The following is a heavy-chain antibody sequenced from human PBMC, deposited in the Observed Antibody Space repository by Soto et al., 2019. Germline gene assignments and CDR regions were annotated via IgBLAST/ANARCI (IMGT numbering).Heavy chain of an antibody. J-gene: IGHJ6*04. Sequence: QVQLVESGGGVVQPGRSLRLSCAASGFTFSSYGMHWVRQAPGKGLEWVAVISYDGSNKYYADSVKGRFTISRDNSKNTLYLQMNSLRAEDTAVYYCAKDQWLIDLYGMDVCGKVTTVTVSS. V-gene: IGHV3-30*18. CDR3: AKDQWLIDLYGMDV. CDR2: ISYDGSNK. CDR1: GFTFSSYG. D-gene: IGHD5-12*01.